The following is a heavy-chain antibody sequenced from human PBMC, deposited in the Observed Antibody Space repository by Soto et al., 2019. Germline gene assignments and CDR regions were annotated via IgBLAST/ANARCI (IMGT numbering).Heavy chain of an antibody. Sequence: GASVKVSCKGSGYTFTGYYMHWVRQAPGQGLEWMGWINPNSGGTNYAQKFQGWVTMTRDTSISTAYMEPSRLRSDDTAVYYCARDSHDYYGSGGDAFDIWGQGTMVTVSS. V-gene: IGHV1-2*04. CDR1: GYTFTGYY. CDR2: INPNSGGT. CDR3: ARDSHDYYGSGGDAFDI. J-gene: IGHJ3*02. D-gene: IGHD3-10*01.